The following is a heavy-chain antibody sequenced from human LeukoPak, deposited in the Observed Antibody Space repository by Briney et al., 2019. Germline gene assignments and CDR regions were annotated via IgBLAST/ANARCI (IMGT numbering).Heavy chain of an antibody. D-gene: IGHD1-1*01. CDR3: EGLGGGTAFDI. V-gene: IGHV1-69*04. Sequence: PEASVKVSCKASGGTFSSYAISWVRQAPGQGLEWMGRIIPILGIANYAQKFQGRVTITADKSTSTAYMELSSLRSEDTAVYYCEGLGGGTAFDIWGQGTMVTVSS. CDR1: GGTFSSYA. CDR2: IIPILGIA. J-gene: IGHJ3*02.